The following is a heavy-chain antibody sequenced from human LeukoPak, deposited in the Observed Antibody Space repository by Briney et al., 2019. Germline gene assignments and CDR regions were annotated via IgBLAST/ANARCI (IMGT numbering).Heavy chain of an antibody. Sequence: GGSLRLSCAASGFTFSNAWMSWVRQAPGKGLERVGRIKSKTDGGTTDYAAPVKGRFTISRDDSKNTLYLQMNSLKTEDTAVYYCTTDRESSTSLDYWGQGTLVTVSS. J-gene: IGHJ4*02. V-gene: IGHV3-15*01. CDR3: TTDRESSTSLDY. D-gene: IGHD2-2*01. CDR2: IKSKTDGGTT. CDR1: GFTFSNAW.